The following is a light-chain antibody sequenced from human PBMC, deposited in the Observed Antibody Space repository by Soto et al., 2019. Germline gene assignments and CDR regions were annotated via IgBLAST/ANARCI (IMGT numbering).Light chain of an antibody. V-gene: IGKV1-9*01. CDR2: AAS. CDR1: QGISSY. J-gene: IGKJ1*01. Sequence: IQLTQSPSSLSASVGDRVTITCRASQGISSYLAWYQQKPGKAPKLLIYAASTLQSGVPSRFSGSGSGTDVTLTIRSLQPEDFATYYCQQLYSYPRTFGQGTKVEIK. CDR3: QQLYSYPRT.